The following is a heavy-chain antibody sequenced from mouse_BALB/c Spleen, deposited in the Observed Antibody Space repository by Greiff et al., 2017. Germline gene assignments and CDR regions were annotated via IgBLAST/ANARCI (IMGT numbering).Heavy chain of an antibody. J-gene: IGHJ3*01. CDR3: ARVYYDYAWFAY. CDR1: GFTFSSFG. D-gene: IGHD2-4*01. Sequence: EVKLVESGGGLVQPGGSRKLSCAASGFTFSSFGMHWVRQAPEKGLEWVAYISSGSSTIYYADTVKGRFTISRDNPKNTLFLQMTSLRSEDTAMYYCARVYYDYAWFAYWGQGTLVTVSA. CDR2: ISSGSSTI. V-gene: IGHV5-17*02.